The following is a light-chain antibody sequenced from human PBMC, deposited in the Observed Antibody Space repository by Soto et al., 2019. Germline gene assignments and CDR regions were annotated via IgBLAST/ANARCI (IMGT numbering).Light chain of an antibody. J-gene: IGKJ2*01. CDR3: QQYNIWPPL. Sequence: EIVMTQSPATLSVSPGERATLSCRASQSIATNFAWYQQKPGQAPRLLISGASIRATGIPARFSGSGSGTDFTLTIASLQSEDFAVYYCQQYNIWPPLFGQGTKLEIK. CDR2: GAS. V-gene: IGKV3-15*01. CDR1: QSIATN.